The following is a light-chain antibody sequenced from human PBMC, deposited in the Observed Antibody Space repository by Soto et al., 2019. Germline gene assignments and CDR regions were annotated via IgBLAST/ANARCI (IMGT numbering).Light chain of an antibody. CDR3: SSYTSSSHP. J-gene: IGLJ1*01. V-gene: IGLV2-14*01. CDR2: EVS. CDR1: SSDVGGYNY. Sequence: QSVLTQPASVSGSPGQSSTXSXPGTSSDVGGYNYVSWYQQHPGKAPKLMIYEVSNRPSGVSNRFSGSKFGNTASLTISGLQAEDEADYYCSSYTSSSHPFGTGTKVTV.